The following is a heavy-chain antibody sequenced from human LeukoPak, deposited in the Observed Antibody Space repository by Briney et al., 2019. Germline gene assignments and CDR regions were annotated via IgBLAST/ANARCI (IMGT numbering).Heavy chain of an antibody. CDR1: GFTFSSYS. D-gene: IGHD3-10*01. CDR3: AREPRFRDIDDYGSGSYSYYFDY. V-gene: IGHV3-21*01. J-gene: IGHJ4*02. Sequence: PGGSLRLSCAASGFTFSSYSMNWVRQAPGKGLEWVSSISSSSSYIYYADSVKGRFTISRDNAKNSLYLQMNSLRAEDTAVYYCAREPRFRDIDDYGSGSYSYYFDYWGQGTLVTVSS. CDR2: ISSSSSYI.